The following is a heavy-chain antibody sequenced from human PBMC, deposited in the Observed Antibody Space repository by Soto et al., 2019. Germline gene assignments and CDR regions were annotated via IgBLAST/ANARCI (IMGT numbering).Heavy chain of an antibody. J-gene: IGHJ6*02. D-gene: IGHD6-19*01. CDR3: ARDRYSSGWYYYYGMDV. V-gene: IGHV3-33*01. CDR2: IWYDGSNK. CDR1: GFTLSSYG. Sequence: GGSLRLACAASGFTLSSYGMHWVRQAPGKGLEWVAVIWYDGSNKYYADSVKGRFTISRDNSKNTLYLQMNSLRAEDTAVYYCARDRYSSGWYYYYGMDVWGQGTTVTVSS.